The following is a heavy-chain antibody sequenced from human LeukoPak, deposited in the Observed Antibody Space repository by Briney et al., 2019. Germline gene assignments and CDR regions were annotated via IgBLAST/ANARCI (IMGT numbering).Heavy chain of an antibody. V-gene: IGHV4-31*03. CDR2: IYYSGSS. CDR3: ARNRDGYNSSDY. D-gene: IGHD5-24*01. J-gene: IGHJ4*02. Sequence: SETLSLTCTVSGGSINNGGYYWSWIRQHPRKGLEWIGYIYYSGSSYYNPSLRSRVTISVDTSKNHFSLKLSSVTAADTAVYYCARNRDGYNSSDYWGQGTLVTVSS. CDR1: GGSINNGGYY.